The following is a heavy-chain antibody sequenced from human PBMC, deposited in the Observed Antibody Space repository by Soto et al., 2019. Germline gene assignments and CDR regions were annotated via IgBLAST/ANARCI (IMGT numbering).Heavy chain of an antibody. CDR3: ARDQGTGWVTTVTHFDY. CDR1: GFTFSSYA. CDR2: ISYDGSNK. D-gene: IGHD4-17*01. J-gene: IGHJ4*02. Sequence: GGSLRLSCAASGFTFSSYAMHWVRQAPGKGLEWVAVISYDGSNKYYADSVKGRFTISRDNSKNTLYLQMNSLRAEDTAVYYCARDQGTGWVTTVTHFDYWGQGTLVTVSS. V-gene: IGHV3-30-3*01.